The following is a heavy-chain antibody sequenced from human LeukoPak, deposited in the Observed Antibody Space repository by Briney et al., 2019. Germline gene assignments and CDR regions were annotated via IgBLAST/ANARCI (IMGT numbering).Heavy chain of an antibody. CDR2: IYHSGST. V-gene: IGHV4-38-2*02. CDR1: GYSISSGYY. D-gene: IGHD3-3*01. J-gene: IGHJ5*02. CDR3: ARQIRKGYDFSNWFDP. Sequence: PSETLSLTCTVSGYSISSGYYWGWIRQPPGKGLEWIGSIYHSGSTYYNPSLKSRVTISVDTSKNQFSLKLSSVTAADTAVYYCARQIRKGYDFSNWFDPWGQGTLVTVSS.